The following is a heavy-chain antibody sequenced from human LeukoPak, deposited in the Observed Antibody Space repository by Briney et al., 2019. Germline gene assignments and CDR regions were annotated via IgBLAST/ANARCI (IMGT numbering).Heavy chain of an antibody. CDR1: GFTFSSYG. D-gene: IGHD3-22*01. CDR3: AKGHLSSSDYYDSSGLRY. J-gene: IGHJ4*02. Sequence: GGSLRLSCAASGFTFSSYGIHWVRQAPGKGLEWVAVIWYDGSNKYYADSVKGRFTISRDNSKNTLYVQMNSLRAEDTAVYYCAKGHLSSSDYYDSSGLRYWGQGTLVTVSS. CDR2: IWYDGSNK. V-gene: IGHV3-30*02.